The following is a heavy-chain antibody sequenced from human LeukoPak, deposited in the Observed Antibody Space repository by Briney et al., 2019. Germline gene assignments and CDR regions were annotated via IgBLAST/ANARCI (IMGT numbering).Heavy chain of an antibody. Sequence: ASVKVSCKASGYTFTSYYFHWVRQAPGQGLEWMGWINPNSGTTNYAQKFQGRVTMTRDTSSSTAYMELSRLRSDDTAVYYCARPPDYDFWSGYYNYWGQGTLVTVSS. J-gene: IGHJ4*02. D-gene: IGHD3-3*01. V-gene: IGHV1-2*02. CDR3: ARPPDYDFWSGYYNY. CDR1: GYTFTSYY. CDR2: INPNSGTT.